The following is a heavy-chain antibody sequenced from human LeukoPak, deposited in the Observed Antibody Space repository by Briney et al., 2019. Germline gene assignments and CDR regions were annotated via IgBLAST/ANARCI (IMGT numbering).Heavy chain of an antibody. CDR2: LDPFGGDT. J-gene: IGHJ6*03. V-gene: IGHV1-46*01. D-gene: IGHD1-1*01. Sequence: GASVKVSCKASGYTFTNYYMHWVRQAPGQGLEWMGILDPFGGDTNYASRFQGRLTLTSDTSTSTVYMHLNDLRSDDTAVYYCASHPVPSTDTADFFYYMDVWGKGTTVTISS. CDR3: ASHPVPSTDTADFFYYMDV. CDR1: GYTFTNYY.